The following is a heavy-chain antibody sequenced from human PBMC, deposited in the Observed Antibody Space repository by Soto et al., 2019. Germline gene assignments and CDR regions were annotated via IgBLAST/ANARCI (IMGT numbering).Heavy chain of an antibody. D-gene: IGHD2-21*02. CDR1: GGTFSSYA. V-gene: IGHV1-69*12. CDR3: ARQGDPGRYYYYGMDV. J-gene: IGHJ6*02. Sequence: QVQLVQSGAEVKKPGSSVKVSCKASGGTFSSYAISWVRQAPGQWLEWMGGIIPIFGTANYAQKFQGRVTITADESTSTAYMELSSLRSEDTAVYYCARQGDPGRYYYYGMDVWGQGTTVTVSS. CDR2: IIPIFGTA.